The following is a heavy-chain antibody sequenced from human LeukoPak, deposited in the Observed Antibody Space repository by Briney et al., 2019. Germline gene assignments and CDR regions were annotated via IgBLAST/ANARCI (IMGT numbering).Heavy chain of an antibody. V-gene: IGHV3-21*01. D-gene: IGHD6-6*01. CDR1: GFTFDDYG. Sequence: GGSLRLSCAASGFTFDDYGMHWVRQAPGKGLEWVSSISSSSSYIYYADSVKGRFTISRDNAKNSLYLQMNSLRAEDTAVYYCARGVIAAHSFDYRGQGTLVTVSS. J-gene: IGHJ4*02. CDR2: ISSSSSYI. CDR3: ARGVIAAHSFDY.